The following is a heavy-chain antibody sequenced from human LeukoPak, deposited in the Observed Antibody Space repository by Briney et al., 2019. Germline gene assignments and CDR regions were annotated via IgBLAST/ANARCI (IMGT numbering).Heavy chain of an antibody. V-gene: IGHV4-31*01. CDR1: GGSISSGGYY. CDR3: ARVSYIVAAGYYYYMDV. Sequence: KASETLSLTCTVSGGSISSGGYYWSWIRQHPGKGLEWIGYIYYSGSTYYNPSLKSQVTISVDTSKNQFSLKLSSVTAADTAVYYCARVSYIVAAGYYYYMDVWGKGTTVTVSS. J-gene: IGHJ6*03. D-gene: IGHD6-13*01. CDR2: IYYSGST.